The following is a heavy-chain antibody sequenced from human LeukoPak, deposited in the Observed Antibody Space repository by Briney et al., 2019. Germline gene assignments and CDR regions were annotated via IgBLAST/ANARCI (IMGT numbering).Heavy chain of an antibody. J-gene: IGHJ4*02. Sequence: GGSLRLSCAASGFTFSSYGMHWVRQAPGKGLEWVAFIRYDGSNKYYADSVKGRFTISRDNSKNTLYLQMNSLRAEDTAVYYCAKDMNPSGSDLVYWGQGTLVTVSS. CDR3: AKDMNPSGSDLVY. V-gene: IGHV3-30*02. CDR2: IRYDGSNK. D-gene: IGHD1-26*01. CDR1: GFTFSSYG.